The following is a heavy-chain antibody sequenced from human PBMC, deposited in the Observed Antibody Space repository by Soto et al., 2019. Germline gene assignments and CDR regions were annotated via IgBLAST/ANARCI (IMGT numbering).Heavy chain of an antibody. Sequence: QVQVQESAPGLVKPSETLSLTCTVSGASVSSGSYCWSWIRQPPGKGLEWIGYIFYSGSTNYNPSLKSRVTISVDTSKNQFSLKLSSVTAADTAVYYCARGATGVWYLDLWGRGTLVTVSS. CDR1: GASVSSGSYC. V-gene: IGHV4-61*01. CDR2: IFYSGST. CDR3: ARGATGVWYLDL. D-gene: IGHD5-12*01. J-gene: IGHJ2*01.